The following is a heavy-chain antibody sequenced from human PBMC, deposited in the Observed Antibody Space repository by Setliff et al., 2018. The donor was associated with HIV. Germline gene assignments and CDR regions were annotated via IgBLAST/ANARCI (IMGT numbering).Heavy chain of an antibody. CDR2: MYHTGST. J-gene: IGHJ6*02. D-gene: IGHD1-26*01. Sequence: SETLSLTCAVSGYSISSGCYWGWIRQPPGKGLEWIGSMYHTGSTYYSPSLNSRFPISVDTSKNQFSLKLRSVTAADTAVYYCEAATVGETGYYGIDVWGPGTTVTAP. CDR3: EAATVGETGYYGIDV. V-gene: IGHV4-38-2*01. CDR1: GYSISSGCY.